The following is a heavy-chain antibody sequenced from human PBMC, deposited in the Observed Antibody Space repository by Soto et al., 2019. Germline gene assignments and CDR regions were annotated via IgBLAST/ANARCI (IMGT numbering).Heavy chain of an antibody. Sequence: SVKVSCKASGGTFSSYAISLVRQAPGQGLEWMGGIIPIFGTANYAQKFQGRVTITADGSTSTAYMELSSLRSEDTAVYYCASHTFGYRPSYYTYGMDVWGQGTTVTVSS. D-gene: IGHD3-16*01. CDR1: GGTFSSYA. J-gene: IGHJ6*01. CDR2: IIPIFGTA. CDR3: ASHTFGYRPSYYTYGMDV. V-gene: IGHV1-69*13.